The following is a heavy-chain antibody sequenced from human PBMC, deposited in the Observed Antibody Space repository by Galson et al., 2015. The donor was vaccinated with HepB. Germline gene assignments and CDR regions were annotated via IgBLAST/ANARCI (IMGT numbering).Heavy chain of an antibody. D-gene: IGHD3-10*01. V-gene: IGHV1-46*04. J-gene: IGHJ6*02. CDR1: GYTFTSYY. CDR3: ARGLPITMVRPYYYGMDV. Sequence: SVKVSCKASGYTFTSYYMHWVRQAPGQGLEWMGIINPSGGSTSYAQKLQGRVTMTRDTSTSTVYMELSSLRSEDTAVYYCARGLPITMVRPYYYGMDVWGQATTVTVSS. CDR2: INPSGGST.